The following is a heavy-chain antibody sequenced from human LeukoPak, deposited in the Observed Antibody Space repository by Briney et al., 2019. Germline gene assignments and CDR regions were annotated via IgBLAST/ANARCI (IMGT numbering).Heavy chain of an antibody. V-gene: IGHV1-24*01. CDR1: GYTLTELP. CDR2: FDPEDGET. J-gene: IGHJ4*02. CDR3: ATSLLWFGVFLDY. Sequence: GASVEVSCKVSGYTLTELPMHWVRQAPGKGLEWMGGFDPEDGETIYAQKFQGRVTMTEDTSTDTAYMELSSLRSEDTAVYYCATSLLWFGVFLDYWGQGTLVTVSS. D-gene: IGHD3-10*01.